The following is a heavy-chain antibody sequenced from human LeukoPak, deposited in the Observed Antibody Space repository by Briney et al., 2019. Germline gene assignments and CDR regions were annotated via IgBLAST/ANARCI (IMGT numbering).Heavy chain of an antibody. V-gene: IGHV3-21*01. Sequence: GGSLRLSCAASGFTFSSYSMNWVRQAPGKGLEWVSSISSSSSYIYYADSVKGRFTISRDNSKNTLYLQMNSLRAEDTVVYYCARRVPTDFYFDYWGQGTLVTVSS. CDR2: ISSSSSYI. CDR1: GFTFSSYS. CDR3: ARRVPTDFYFDY. D-gene: IGHD5-12*01. J-gene: IGHJ4*02.